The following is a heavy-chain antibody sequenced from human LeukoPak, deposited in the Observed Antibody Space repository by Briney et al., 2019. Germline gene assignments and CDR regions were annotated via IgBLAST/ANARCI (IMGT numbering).Heavy chain of an antibody. V-gene: IGHV1-69*13. CDR2: IIPIFGTA. CDR3: AMDPITMVRGVILFDY. CDR1: GGTFSSYA. J-gene: IGHJ4*02. Sequence: GASVKVSCKASGGTFSSYAISWVRQAPGQGLEWMGGIIPIFGTAIYAQKFQGRVTITADESTSTAYMELSSLRSEDTAVYYCAMDPITMVRGVILFDYWGQGTLVTVSS. D-gene: IGHD3-10*01.